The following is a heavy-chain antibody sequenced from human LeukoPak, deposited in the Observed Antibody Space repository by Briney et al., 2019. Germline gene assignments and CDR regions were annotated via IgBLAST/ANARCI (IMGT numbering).Heavy chain of an antibody. CDR1: GFIFSDYY. J-gene: IGHJ6*02. D-gene: IGHD6-19*01. CDR3: GLSSMNPSYYYGIDV. Sequence: GGSLRLSCAASGFIFSDYYMTWIRQAPGKGLDWVSYIDRSGATAFYADSVKGRFTMSRDNARSSLHLQMNDLRPEDSAVYYCGLSSMNPSYYYGIDVWGQGTTVRVSS. V-gene: IGHV3-11*01. CDR2: IDRSGATA.